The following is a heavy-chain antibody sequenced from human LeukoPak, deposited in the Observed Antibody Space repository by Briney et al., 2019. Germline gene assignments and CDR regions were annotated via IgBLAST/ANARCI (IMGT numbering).Heavy chain of an antibody. CDR1: GFTFSSYS. CDR3: ARDRATVVTPDY. CDR2: IKQDGSEK. Sequence: GGSLRLSCAASGFTFSSYSMNWVRQAPGKGLEWVANIKQDGSEKYYVDSVKGRFTISRDNAKNSLYLQMNSLRAEDTAVYYCARDRATVVTPDYWGQGTLVTVSS. V-gene: IGHV3-7*01. D-gene: IGHD4-23*01. J-gene: IGHJ4*02.